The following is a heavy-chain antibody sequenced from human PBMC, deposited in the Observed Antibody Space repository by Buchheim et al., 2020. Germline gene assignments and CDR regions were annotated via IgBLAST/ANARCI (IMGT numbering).Heavy chain of an antibody. D-gene: IGHD2-15*01. CDR1: GGSFSGYY. Sequence: QVQLQQWGAGLLKPSETLSLTCAVYGGSFSGYYWSWIRQPPGKGLEWIGEINHSGSTNYNPSLTSRVTISVDTSKNPFSLKLSSVTAADTAVYYCARMGIEVVAAIDYWGQGT. J-gene: IGHJ4*02. CDR2: INHSGST. V-gene: IGHV4-34*01. CDR3: ARMGIEVVAAIDY.